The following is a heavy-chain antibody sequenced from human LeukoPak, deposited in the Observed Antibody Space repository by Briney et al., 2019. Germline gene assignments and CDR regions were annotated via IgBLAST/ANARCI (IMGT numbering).Heavy chain of an antibody. CDR1: GYTLTELS. Sequence: GASVKVSCKVSGYTLTELSMHWVRQAPGKGLEWMGGFDPEDGETIYAQKFQGRVTMTEDTSTVTAYMELSSLRSEDTAVYYCATARPNDFWSGLDYWGQGTLVTVSS. CDR2: FDPEDGET. V-gene: IGHV1-24*01. J-gene: IGHJ4*02. CDR3: ATARPNDFWSGLDY. D-gene: IGHD3-3*01.